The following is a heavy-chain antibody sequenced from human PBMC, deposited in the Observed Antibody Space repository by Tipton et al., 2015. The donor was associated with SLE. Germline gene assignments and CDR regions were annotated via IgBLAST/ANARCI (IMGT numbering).Heavy chain of an antibody. J-gene: IGHJ4*02. CDR1: GGSLSAFY. Sequence: TLSLTCSVSGGSLSAFYWSWIRQPPGKGVEWIGYLYTSRRTNYKPSLKRRVTISVDMSKNELSLRLSSVTAADTAVYYCARVGATNVFESWGQGPLVTVSS. D-gene: IGHD1-26*01. CDR2: LYTSRRT. CDR3: ARVGATNVFES. V-gene: IGHV4-4*08.